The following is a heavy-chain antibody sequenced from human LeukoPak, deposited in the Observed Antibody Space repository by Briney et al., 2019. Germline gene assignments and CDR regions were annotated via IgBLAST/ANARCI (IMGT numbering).Heavy chain of an antibody. V-gene: IGHV4-59*01. CDR3: ARVRRDGYNSPDY. D-gene: IGHD5-24*01. CDR1: GDSISSYY. CDR2: IYYSGST. J-gene: IGHJ4*02. Sequence: SETLSLTCTVSGDSISSYYWSWIRQPPGKGLECIGYIYYSGSTYYNPSLKSRVTISVDTSKNQFSLKLSSVTAADTAVYYCARVRRDGYNSPDYWGQGTLVPVSS.